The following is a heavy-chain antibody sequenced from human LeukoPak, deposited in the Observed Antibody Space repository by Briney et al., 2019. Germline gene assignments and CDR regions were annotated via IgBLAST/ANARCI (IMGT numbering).Heavy chain of an antibody. D-gene: IGHD1-26*01. J-gene: IGHJ4*02. Sequence: NPSETLSLTCAVHGSSFSAYYWSRIRQPPGKGLEWIGEINHSGSSNYNPSLKSRVTISVDTSKSQFSLKLSSVTAADTAVYYCARGRGSYYRYWGQGTLVTVSS. V-gene: IGHV4-34*01. CDR3: ARGRGSYYRY. CDR1: GSSFSAYY. CDR2: INHSGSS.